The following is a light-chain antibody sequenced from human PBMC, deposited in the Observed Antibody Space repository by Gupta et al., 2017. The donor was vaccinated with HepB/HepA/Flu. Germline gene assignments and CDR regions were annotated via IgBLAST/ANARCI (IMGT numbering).Light chain of an antibody. J-gene: IGKJ2*01. CDR3: QQYNSYSPYT. Sequence: DKHMPHSHPTLSASVGDRVTITCRASQNVGDRLDWYQQKPGKAPKLLIYEASTLQSGVPSRFSGSGSGTEFTLTISSRQLDDFATYYCQQYNSYSPYTFGQGTKLEIK. CDR2: EAS. CDR1: QNVGDR. V-gene: IGKV1-5*03.